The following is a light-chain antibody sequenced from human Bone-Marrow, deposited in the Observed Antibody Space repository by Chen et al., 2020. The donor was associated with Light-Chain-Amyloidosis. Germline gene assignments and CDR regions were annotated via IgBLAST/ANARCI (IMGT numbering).Light chain of an antibody. V-gene: IGKV2-28*01. CDR3: MQALQTPRT. J-gene: IGKJ2*01. CDR2: LGS. Sequence: DIVMTQSPLSLPVTPGEPASISCRSSQSLLHSNGYNYLDWYLQKPGQSPQLLIYLGSTRASGVPDRFSGSGSGTDFTLKISRVEAEDVGVYYCMQALQTPRTCGQGTKLEIK. CDR1: QSLLHSNGYNY.